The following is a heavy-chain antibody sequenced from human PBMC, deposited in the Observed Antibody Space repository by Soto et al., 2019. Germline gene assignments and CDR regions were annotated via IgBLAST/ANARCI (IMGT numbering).Heavy chain of an antibody. Sequence: SETLSLTCTVSGGSISSSSYYWGWIRQPPGKGLEWIGSIYYSGSTYYNPSLKSRVTISVDTSKNQFSLKLSSVTAADTAVYYCASPPGIWGSYRPRLGFDPWGQGTLVTVSS. V-gene: IGHV4-39*01. CDR3: ASPPGIWGSYRPRLGFDP. CDR2: IYYSGST. CDR1: GGSISSSSYY. D-gene: IGHD3-16*02. J-gene: IGHJ5*02.